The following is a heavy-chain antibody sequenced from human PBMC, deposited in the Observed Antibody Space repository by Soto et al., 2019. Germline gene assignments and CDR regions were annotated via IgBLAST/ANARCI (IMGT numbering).Heavy chain of an antibody. CDR2: IWYDGSNK. CDR1: GFTFSSYG. CDR3: ARDPAVAGAAWYYGMDV. Sequence: QVQLVESGGGVVQPGRSLRLSCAASGFTFSSYGMHWVRQAPGKGLEWVAVIWYDGSNKYYADSVKGRFTISRDNSKNTLYLQMNSRRAEDTAVYYCARDPAVAGAAWYYGMDVWGQGTTVTVSS. D-gene: IGHD6-19*01. V-gene: IGHV3-33*01. J-gene: IGHJ6*02.